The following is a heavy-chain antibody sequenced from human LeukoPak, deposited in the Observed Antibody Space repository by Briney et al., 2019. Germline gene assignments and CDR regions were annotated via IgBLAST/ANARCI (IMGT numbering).Heavy chain of an antibody. V-gene: IGHV4-59*01. CDR1: GGSISSYY. J-gene: IGHJ3*02. D-gene: IGHD6-13*01. CDR2: IYCSGST. CDR3: ARGPEGWQQLVLLAFDI. Sequence: PSETLSLTCTVSGGSISSYYWSWIRQPPGKGLEWIGYIYCSGSTNYNPSLKSRVTISVDTSKNQFSLKLSSVTAADTAVYYCARGPEGWQQLVLLAFDIWGQGTMVTVSS.